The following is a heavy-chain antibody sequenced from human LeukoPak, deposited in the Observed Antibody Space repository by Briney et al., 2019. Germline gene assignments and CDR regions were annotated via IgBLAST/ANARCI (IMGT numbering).Heavy chain of an antibody. CDR1: GDSVSSSFAA. V-gene: IGHV6-1*01. Sequence: SQTLSLTCAISGDSVSSSFAAWTWIRQSPSRGLEWLGRTYYRSKWYNDYAESLKSRITINPDTSKNQVSLHLNSVTPEDTAVYFCSRGRSLGYCSSTSCYVSDAFDIWGQGTMVTVSS. D-gene: IGHD2-2*01. CDR3: SRGRSLGYCSSTSCYVSDAFDI. CDR2: TYYRSKWYN. J-gene: IGHJ3*02.